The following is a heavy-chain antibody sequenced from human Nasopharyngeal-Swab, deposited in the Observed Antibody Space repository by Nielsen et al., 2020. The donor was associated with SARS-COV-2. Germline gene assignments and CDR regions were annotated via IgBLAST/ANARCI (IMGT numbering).Heavy chain of an antibody. J-gene: IGHJ4*02. D-gene: IGHD6-19*01. Sequence: VRQAPGKGLEWVAVISYDGTNNKYYGGSVKGRFTISRDNSKNTLYLQMNSLRAEDTAVYYCAKLIAVTGSDYWGQGTLVTVSS. V-gene: IGHV3-30*18. CDR2: ISYDGTNNK. CDR3: AKLIAVTGSDY.